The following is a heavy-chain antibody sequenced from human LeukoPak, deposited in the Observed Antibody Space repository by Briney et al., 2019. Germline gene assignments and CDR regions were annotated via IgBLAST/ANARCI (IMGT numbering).Heavy chain of an antibody. D-gene: IGHD1-26*01. J-gene: IGHJ5*02. Sequence: ASVTVSCKASGYTFTSYYMHWVRQAPGQGLEWMGIINPSGGSTSYAQKFQGRVTMTRDTSTSTVYMELSSLRSEDTAVYYCARDVGIVGANGWFDPWGQGTLVTVSS. CDR2: INPSGGST. CDR1: GYTFTSYY. CDR3: ARDVGIVGANGWFDP. V-gene: IGHV1-46*01.